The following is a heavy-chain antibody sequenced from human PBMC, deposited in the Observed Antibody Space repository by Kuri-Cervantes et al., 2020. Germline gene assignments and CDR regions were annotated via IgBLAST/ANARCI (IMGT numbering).Heavy chain of an antibody. J-gene: IGHJ3*02. CDR3: AKDKDSGYPGRHLDAFDI. D-gene: IGHD5-12*01. CDR2: MSTGGTTI. CDR1: GFNFRDHE. Sequence: GGSLRLSCAVSGFNFRDHEMNWVRQAPGKGLEWVSYMSTGGTTISYADSVRGRFTISRDYARNSLYLQMSSLRVEDTALYYCAKDKDSGYPGRHLDAFDIWGQGTMVTVSS. V-gene: IGHV3-48*03.